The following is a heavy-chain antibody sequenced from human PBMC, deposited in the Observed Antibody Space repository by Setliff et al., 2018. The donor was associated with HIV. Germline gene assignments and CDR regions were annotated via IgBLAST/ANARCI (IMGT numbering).Heavy chain of an antibody. D-gene: IGHD2-8*01. Sequence: GASVKVSCKASGYTFTGYYIHWVRQAPGQGLEWMGRIIPNSGGTNYPQKFQGRVTMTRDTSISTAYMQLSRLRPDDTAIYYGATKVYCTNGVCLDAFDIWGQGTMVTVSS. V-gene: IGHV1-2*06. CDR2: IIPNSGGT. J-gene: IGHJ3*02. CDR3: ATKVYCTNGVCLDAFDI. CDR1: GYTFTGYY.